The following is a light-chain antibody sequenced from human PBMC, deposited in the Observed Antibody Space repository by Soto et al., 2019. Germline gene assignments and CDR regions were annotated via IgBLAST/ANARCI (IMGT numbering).Light chain of an antibody. V-gene: IGKV3-20*01. CDR2: GAS. CDR3: QQYGTSRT. Sequence: EIVFTQSPGILSLSPVEGATLSCRASQSVSRNYIAWYRLKPGQAPRLLIHGASSRAPGIPDRFGGSGSGTDFTLTISRLEPEDFAVYYCQQYGTSRTFGQGTKVDIK. J-gene: IGKJ1*01. CDR1: QSVSRNY.